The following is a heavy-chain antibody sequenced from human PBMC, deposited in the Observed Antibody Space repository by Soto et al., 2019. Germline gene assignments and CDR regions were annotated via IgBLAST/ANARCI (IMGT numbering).Heavy chain of an antibody. Sequence: SETLSLTCTVSGGSISSYYWSWIRQPPGKGLEWIGYSYYSGRTSYNPSLKSRVTISVDTSKNQFSLKLSSVTAADTAVYYCAKHRGGSYYAVDYWGQGTLV. CDR3: AKHRGGSYYAVDY. D-gene: IGHD1-26*01. V-gene: IGHV4-59*08. CDR1: GGSISSYY. J-gene: IGHJ4*02. CDR2: SYYSGRT.